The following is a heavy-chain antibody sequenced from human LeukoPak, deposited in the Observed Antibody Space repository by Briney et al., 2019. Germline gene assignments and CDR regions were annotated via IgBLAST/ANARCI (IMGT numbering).Heavy chain of an antibody. CDR2: ISSNGGST. CDR3: VKSLVGWPFDY. J-gene: IGHJ4*02. D-gene: IGHD6-19*01. Sequence: GGSLRLSCSASGFTFSSYAMHWVRQAPGKGLEYVSAISSNGGSTYYADSVKGRFTISRDNSKNTLYLQMSSLRAEDTAVYYCVKSLVGWPFDYWGQGTLVTVSS. CDR1: GFTFSSYA. V-gene: IGHV3-64D*09.